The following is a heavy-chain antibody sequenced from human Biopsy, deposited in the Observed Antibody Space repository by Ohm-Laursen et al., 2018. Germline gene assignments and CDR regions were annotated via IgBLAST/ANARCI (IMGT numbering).Heavy chain of an antibody. Sequence: ASVKVSCKASGYTFTTYYIHWVRQAPGQGLEWMGIINPGGNSTAYTQNFQGRVTMTWDTSTTTVYMELSSLRSEDTAVYYCVLASFDYWGQGTMVTVPS. CDR1: GYTFTTYY. J-gene: IGHJ4*02. CDR2: INPGGNST. CDR3: VLASFDY. V-gene: IGHV1-46*01.